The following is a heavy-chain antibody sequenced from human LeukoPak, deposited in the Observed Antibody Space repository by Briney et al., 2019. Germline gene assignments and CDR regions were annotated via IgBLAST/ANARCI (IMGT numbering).Heavy chain of an antibody. D-gene: IGHD3-10*01. CDR1: GYTLTELS. CDR2: FDPEDGET. CDR3: ATGPYGSGSYGVMDV. V-gene: IGHV1-24*01. J-gene: IGHJ6*02. Sequence: ASVKVSCKVSGYTLTELSMHWVRQAPGKGLEWMGGFDPEDGETIYAQKFQGRVTMTEDTSTDTAYMELSSLRSEDTAVYYCATGPYGSGSYGVMDVWGQGITVTVSS.